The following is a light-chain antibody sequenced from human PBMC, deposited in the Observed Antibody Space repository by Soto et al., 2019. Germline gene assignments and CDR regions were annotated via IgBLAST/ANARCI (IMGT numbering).Light chain of an antibody. CDR1: QSITNR. CDR3: QHYGGMWT. Sequence: DIHMTQSPSTLSASVGDRVTITCRASQSITNRLAWYQQKPGKAPKVLIYDASNLEYGVPSRFSGSGFGTEFILTISSLQPDDFATYCCQHYGGMWTFGQGTKVDIK. V-gene: IGKV1-5*01. J-gene: IGKJ1*01. CDR2: DAS.